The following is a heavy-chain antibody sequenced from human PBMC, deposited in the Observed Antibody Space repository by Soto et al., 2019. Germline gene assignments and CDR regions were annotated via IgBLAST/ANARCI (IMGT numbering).Heavy chain of an antibody. J-gene: IGHJ5*02. V-gene: IGHV3-11*06. CDR2: ISSSSSYT. CDR1: GFTFSDYY. D-gene: IGHD5-18*01. Sequence: QVQLVESGGGLVKPGGSLRLSCAASGFTFSDYYMSWIRQAPGKGLEWVSYISSSSSYTNYADSVKGRFTISRDNAKNSLYLQMNSLRAEDTAVYYCARLGKKGGYSYGYRVSSRRENWFDPWGQGTLVTVSS. CDR3: ARLGKKGGYSYGYRVSSRRENWFDP.